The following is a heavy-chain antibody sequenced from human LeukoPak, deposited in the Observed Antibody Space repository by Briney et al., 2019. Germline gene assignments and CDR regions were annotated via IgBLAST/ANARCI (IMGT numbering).Heavy chain of an antibody. CDR1: GFTLDDYA. V-gene: IGHV3-9*01. D-gene: IGHD2-15*01. J-gene: IGHJ5*02. Sequence: GRSLRLSCAASGFTLDDYAMHWVRQAPGKGLEWVSGISWNSGSIGYADSVKGRFTISRDNAKNSLYLQMNSLRAEDTALYYCAKDIRARCRPSTMWFDPWGQGTLVTVSS. CDR3: AKDIRARCRPSTMWFDP. CDR2: ISWNSGSI.